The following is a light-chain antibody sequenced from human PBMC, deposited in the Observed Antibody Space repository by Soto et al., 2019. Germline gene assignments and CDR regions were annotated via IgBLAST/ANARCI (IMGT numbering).Light chain of an antibody. Sequence: DIHMTQSPSSLSASVGDRVTITCRASQTISSYLNWYHQKPGKAPDLLIYAASTLQSGVPSRFSCSASGTDFTLTISSLQPEDFATYYCQQSHSAPFTFGQGTKLKIK. CDR3: QQSHSAPFT. CDR2: AAS. J-gene: IGKJ2*01. CDR1: QTISSY. V-gene: IGKV1-39*01.